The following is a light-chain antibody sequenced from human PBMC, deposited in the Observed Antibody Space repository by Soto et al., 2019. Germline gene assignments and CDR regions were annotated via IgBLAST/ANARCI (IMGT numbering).Light chain of an antibody. J-gene: IGKJ4*01. Sequence: DIPMTQSPSSLSASVGDRVTITCRASQSISKYLNWYQQKPGRAPKLLIYDASTLQSGVPSRFSGSGSGTDFTLTISSLLPDDFATYFCQESNSTPLAFGGGTKVEIK. CDR3: QESNSTPLA. CDR1: QSISKY. V-gene: IGKV1-39*01. CDR2: DAS.